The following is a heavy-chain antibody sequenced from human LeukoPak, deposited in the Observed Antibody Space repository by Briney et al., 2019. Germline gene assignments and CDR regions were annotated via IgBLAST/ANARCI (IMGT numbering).Heavy chain of an antibody. CDR2: SSYHGNT. J-gene: IGHJ5*02. V-gene: IGHV4-59*01. CDR1: GAYFTNYY. D-gene: IGHD3-16*01. CDR3: VRAGPFGMSSGYWFDP. Sequence: SETLSLTCTVSGAYFTNYYWSFIRQPPGKGLEWIGFSSYHGNTNYNPSLKSRVTISVDMSKNPFSLRLKSVTAADTAVYYCVRAGPFGMSSGYWFDPWGQGTQVTVSS.